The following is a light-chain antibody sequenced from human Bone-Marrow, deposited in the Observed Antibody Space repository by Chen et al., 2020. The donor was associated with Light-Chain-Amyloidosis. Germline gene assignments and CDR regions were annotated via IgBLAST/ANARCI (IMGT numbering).Light chain of an antibody. J-gene: IGLJ2*01. V-gene: IGLV3-25*03. CDR2: RDT. Sequence: SYALTQPPPVSVSPAPTARITCPGDALPTKYAYWYQQKPGQAPVLVIHRDTERPSGISERFSGSSSGTTATLTISGVQAEDEADYHCQSADSSGTYEVIFGGGTKLTVL. CDR1: ALPTKY. CDR3: QSADSSGTYEVI.